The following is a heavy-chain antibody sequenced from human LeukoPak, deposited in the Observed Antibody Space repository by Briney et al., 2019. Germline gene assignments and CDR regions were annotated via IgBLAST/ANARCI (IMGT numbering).Heavy chain of an antibody. V-gene: IGHV1-46*01. CDR2: INPSGGST. CDR1: GGTFSSYA. J-gene: IGHJ6*02. CDR3: ARAGITMVRGVPDPSDYYYGMDV. D-gene: IGHD3-10*01. Sequence: ASVKVSCKASGGTFSSYAISWVRQAPGQGLEWMGIINPSGGSTSYAQKFQGRVTMTRDTSTSTVYMELSSLRSEDTAVYYCARAGITMVRGVPDPSDYYYGMDVWGQGTTVTVSS.